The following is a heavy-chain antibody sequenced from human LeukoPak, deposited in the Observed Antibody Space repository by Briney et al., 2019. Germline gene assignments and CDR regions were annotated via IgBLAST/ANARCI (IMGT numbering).Heavy chain of an antibody. J-gene: IGHJ4*02. CDR1: GFTVSSNY. V-gene: IGHV3-7*03. CDR3: TRDPDSTPFDY. CDR2: IKEDGSEK. Sequence: PGGSLRLSCAASGFTVSSNYMSWVRLAPGKGLEWVANIKEDGSEKYYVDSVKGRFTISRDNAKNSLSLQLNSLRAEDTAVYYCTRDPDSTPFDYWGQGTLVTVSS. D-gene: IGHD3-22*01.